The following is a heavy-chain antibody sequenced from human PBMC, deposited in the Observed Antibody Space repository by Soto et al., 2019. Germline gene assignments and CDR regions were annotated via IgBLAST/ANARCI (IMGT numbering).Heavy chain of an antibody. Sequence: VSGGSISSSSYYWGWIRQPPGKGLEWIGSIYYSGSTYYNPSLKSRVTISVDTSKNQFSLKLSSVTAADTAVYYCARQGDYDILTGYQYYFDYWGQGTLVTVSS. J-gene: IGHJ4*02. CDR3: ARQGDYDILTGYQYYFDY. V-gene: IGHV4-39*01. CDR2: IYYSGST. D-gene: IGHD3-9*01. CDR1: GGSISSSSYY.